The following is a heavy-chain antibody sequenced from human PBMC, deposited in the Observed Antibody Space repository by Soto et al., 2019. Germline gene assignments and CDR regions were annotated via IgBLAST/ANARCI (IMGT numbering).Heavy chain of an antibody. CDR1: GYTFPNYG. Sequence: ASVKVSCKASGYTFPNYGITWVRQAPGQGLEWMGWISAYNGNTDYAQKFQGRVTMTTDTSTSTAFMELRSLMSDDTAVYYCPGEVHLVRVIANGYWGQGALVTVSS. V-gene: IGHV1-18*04. CDR2: ISAYNGNT. J-gene: IGHJ4*02. D-gene: IGHD2-8*01. CDR3: PGEVHLVRVIANGY.